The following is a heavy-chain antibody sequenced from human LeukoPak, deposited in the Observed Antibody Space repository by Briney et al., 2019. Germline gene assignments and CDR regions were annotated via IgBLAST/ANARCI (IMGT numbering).Heavy chain of an antibody. V-gene: IGHV4-30-2*01. CDR1: GGSISSGGYY. CDR3: ARRDERWLQLIDY. D-gene: IGHD5-24*01. Sequence: SQTLSLTCTVSGGSISSGGYYWSWIRHPPGKGLEWIGYIYHSESTYYNPSLKSRVTISVDRSKNQFSLKLSSVTAADTAVYYCARRDERWLQLIDYWGQGTLVTVSS. CDR2: IYHSEST. J-gene: IGHJ4*02.